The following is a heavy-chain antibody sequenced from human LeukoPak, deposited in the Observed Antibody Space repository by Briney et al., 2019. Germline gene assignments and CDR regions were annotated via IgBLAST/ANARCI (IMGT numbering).Heavy chain of an antibody. CDR1: GGSISSYY. V-gene: IGHV4-59*01. D-gene: IGHD2-21*02. CDR2: IYYSGST. Sequence: PSETLSLTCTVSGGSISSYYWSWIRQPPGKGLEWIGYIYYSGSTNYNPSLKSRVTISVDTSKNQFSLKLGSVTAADTAVYYCARDCGGDSNDAFDIWGQGTMVTVSS. CDR3: ARDCGGDSNDAFDI. J-gene: IGHJ3*02.